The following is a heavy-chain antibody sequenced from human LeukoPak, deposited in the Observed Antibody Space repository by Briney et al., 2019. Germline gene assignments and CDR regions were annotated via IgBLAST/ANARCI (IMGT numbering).Heavy chain of an antibody. J-gene: IGHJ4*02. CDR3: TAGRAYSLLDF. CDR2: FDLVHGDT. Sequence: ASVKVSCKVSGYRFTELSRHWVRQAPGKWLEWLGGFDLVHGDTIYAQKFQGRVTMTEDTSTDTSYMELSSLGSEDTAVYFCTAGRAYSLLDFWGQGTLVIVSS. V-gene: IGHV1-24*01. CDR1: GYRFTELS. D-gene: IGHD5-18*01.